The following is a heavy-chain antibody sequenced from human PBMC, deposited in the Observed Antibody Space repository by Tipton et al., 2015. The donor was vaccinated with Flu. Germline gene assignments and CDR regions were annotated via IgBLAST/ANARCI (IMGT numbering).Heavy chain of an antibody. CDR2: ISGSGGST. Sequence: GSLRLSCVGSGFTFSSYAMTWVRQVPGKGLEWVSVISGSGGSTYYADSVKGRFTISRDNSKSTLYLQMNSLRVEDTAVYYCARDRVVGAAAGYYYSYYGMDVWGQG. CDR3: ARDRVVGAAAGYYYSYYGMDV. CDR1: GFTFSSYA. V-gene: IGHV3-23*01. J-gene: IGHJ6*02. D-gene: IGHD1-26*01.